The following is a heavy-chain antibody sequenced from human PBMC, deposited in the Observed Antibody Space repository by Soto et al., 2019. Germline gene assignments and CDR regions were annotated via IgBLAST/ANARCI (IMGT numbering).Heavy chain of an antibody. D-gene: IGHD1-26*01. CDR2: IYPGDSDT. Sequence: PGESPKISCKGSGYSFTSYWIGWVRQMPGKGLEWMGIIYPGDSDTRYSPSFQGQVTISADKSISTAYLQWSSLKASDTAMYYCARVVTSTSGSYYGDAFDIWGQGTMVTVSS. CDR3: ARVVTSTSGSYYGDAFDI. J-gene: IGHJ3*02. V-gene: IGHV5-51*01. CDR1: GYSFTSYW.